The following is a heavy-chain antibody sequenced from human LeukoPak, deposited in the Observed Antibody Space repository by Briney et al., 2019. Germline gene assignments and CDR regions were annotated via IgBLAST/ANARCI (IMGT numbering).Heavy chain of an antibody. Sequence: GESLKISCRGSGYSFTSYWTGWVRQMPGKALEWLGIIYPGDSDTRYSPSFQGQVTISADKSISTAYLQWSSLKASDTAMYYCARLSGSAGPYYYYGMDVWGQGTTVTVSS. V-gene: IGHV5-51*01. J-gene: IGHJ6*02. CDR2: IYPGDSDT. D-gene: IGHD6-19*01. CDR1: GYSFTSYW. CDR3: ARLSGSAGPYYYYGMDV.